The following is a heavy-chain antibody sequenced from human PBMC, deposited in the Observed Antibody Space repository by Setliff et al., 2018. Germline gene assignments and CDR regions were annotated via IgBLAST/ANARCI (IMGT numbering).Heavy chain of an antibody. Sequence: SETLSLTCTVSGDSISRAKYYWSWIRQSAGKRLECLGRIYTDGSTKYNPPLNSRVTQLINTAKNQISLRLSSVTAADTAVDFCARVTGFSYMDVWGKGTPVTVSS. J-gene: IGHJ6*03. CDR2: IYTDGST. CDR1: GDSISRAKYY. V-gene: IGHV4-61*02. D-gene: IGHD3-3*01. CDR3: ARVTGFSYMDV.